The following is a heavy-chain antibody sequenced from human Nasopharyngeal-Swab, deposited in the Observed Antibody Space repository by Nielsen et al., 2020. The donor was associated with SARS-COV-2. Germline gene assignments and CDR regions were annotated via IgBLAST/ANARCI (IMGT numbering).Heavy chain of an antibody. Sequence: LRLSCTVSGGPISSGDYYWSWIRQPPGKGLEWIGYIYYSGSTYYNPSLKSRVTISVDTSKNQFSLKLSSVTAADTAVYYCARGSTYYYDSTLSEIDYWGQGTLVTVSS. CDR1: GGPISSGDYY. V-gene: IGHV4-30-4*01. CDR3: ARGSTYYYDSTLSEIDY. J-gene: IGHJ4*02. D-gene: IGHD3-22*01. CDR2: IYYSGST.